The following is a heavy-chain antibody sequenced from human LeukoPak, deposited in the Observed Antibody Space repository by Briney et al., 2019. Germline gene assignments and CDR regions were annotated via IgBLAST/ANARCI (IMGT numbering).Heavy chain of an antibody. V-gene: IGHV1-46*01. Sequence: ASVKVSCKASGYTFTSYYMHWVRQAPGQGLEWMGIINPSGGSTSYAQKFQGRVTMTRDMSTSTVYMELSSLRSEDTAVYYCARDGLGCSSSYWFDPWGQGTLVTVSS. CDR3: ARDGLGCSSSYWFDP. CDR2: INPSGGST. D-gene: IGHD6-6*01. CDR1: GYTFTSYY. J-gene: IGHJ5*02.